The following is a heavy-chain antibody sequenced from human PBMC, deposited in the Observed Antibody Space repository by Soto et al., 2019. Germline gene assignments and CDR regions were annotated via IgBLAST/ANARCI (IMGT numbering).Heavy chain of an antibody. CDR1: GGTFTSYT. CDR3: ATSYGSGSAHFDY. CDR2: IIPILRMA. V-gene: IGHV1-69*02. Sequence: QVQLVQSGAEVKMPGSSVKISCTASGGTFTSYTFSWVRQVPGQGLEWMGRIIPILRMADFAQKFQGRVTINADESTSTVYMKLSSLISEDTAVYYCATSYGSGSAHFDYWGQGTLVTVS. D-gene: IGHD3-10*01. J-gene: IGHJ4*02.